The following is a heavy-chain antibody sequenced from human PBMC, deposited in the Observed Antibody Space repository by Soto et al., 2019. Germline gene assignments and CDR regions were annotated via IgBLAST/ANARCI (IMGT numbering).Heavy chain of an antibody. CDR3: ARYPTLTDYFFHGMDV. J-gene: IGHJ6*02. Sequence: GASMKISCKGAGYTFTNYWIVWVRQIAGKGLEWMGIIYPGDSDTRYSPSFQGQVTISADRSISTAYLQWSSLKASDTGMYYCARYPTLTDYFFHGMDVWGQGTTVTVSS. D-gene: IGHD4-17*01. V-gene: IGHV5-51*01. CDR1: GYTFTNYW. CDR2: IYPGDSDT.